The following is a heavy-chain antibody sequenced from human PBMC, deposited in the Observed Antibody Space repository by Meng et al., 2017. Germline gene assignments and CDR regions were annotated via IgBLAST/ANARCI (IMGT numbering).Heavy chain of an antibody. CDR1: GGTFSSYA. CDR2: IIPIFGTA. CDR3: ARDYGDYAWIAKRWFDP. Sequence: QVQLVGSGAEGKNPGSSGKVSCKASGGTFSSYAISWVRQAPGQGLEWMGGIIPIFGTANYAQKFQGRVTITADESTSTAYMELSSLRSEDTAVYYCARDYGDYAWIAKRWFDPWGQGTLVTVSS. J-gene: IGHJ5*02. V-gene: IGHV1-69*01. D-gene: IGHD4-17*01.